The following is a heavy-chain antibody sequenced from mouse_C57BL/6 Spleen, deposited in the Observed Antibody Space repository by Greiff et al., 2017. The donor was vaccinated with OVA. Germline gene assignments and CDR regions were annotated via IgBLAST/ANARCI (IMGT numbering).Heavy chain of an antibody. J-gene: IGHJ2*01. CDR1: GYTFTSYW. CDR3: ARGGYSNRSDY. CDR2: IDPSDSYT. D-gene: IGHD2-5*01. Sequence: QVQLQQPGAELVMPGASVKLSCKASGYTFTSYWMHWVKQRPGQGLEWIGEIDPSDSYTNYNQKFKGKSTLTVDKSSSTAYMQLSSLTSEDSAVYYCARGGYSNRSDYWGQGTTLTVSS. V-gene: IGHV1-69*01.